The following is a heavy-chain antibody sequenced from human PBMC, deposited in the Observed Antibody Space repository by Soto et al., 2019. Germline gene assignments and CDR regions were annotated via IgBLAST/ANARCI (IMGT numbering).Heavy chain of an antibody. CDR2: IDPSDSYT. D-gene: IGHD2-2*01. CDR3: ARQSSRYFSSTTCYPSETFDY. CDR1: GYSFTRYW. Sequence: GESLKISCKGSGYSFTRYWISWVRQMPGKGLEWMGKIDPSDSYTNYSPSFQGHVTISTDKSISTAYLQWSSLKASDTAMYYCARQSSRYFSSTTCYPSETFDYWGQGTLVTVSS. J-gene: IGHJ4*02. V-gene: IGHV5-10-1*01.